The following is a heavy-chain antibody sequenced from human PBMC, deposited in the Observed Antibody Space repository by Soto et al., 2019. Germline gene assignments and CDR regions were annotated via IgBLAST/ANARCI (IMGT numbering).Heavy chain of an antibody. D-gene: IGHD3-22*01. V-gene: IGHV3-23*01. J-gene: IGHJ4*02. CDR1: GFSFSSYS. CDR3: ATMNGYFEY. Sequence: XGSLRLSCADSGFSFSSYSMSWVRQTPGKGLEWVAAITATGDRTYYADSVTGRFTISRDNSKKTHYLQMTSLRAEDTAMYYCATMNGYFEYWGQGTPV. CDR2: ITATGDRT.